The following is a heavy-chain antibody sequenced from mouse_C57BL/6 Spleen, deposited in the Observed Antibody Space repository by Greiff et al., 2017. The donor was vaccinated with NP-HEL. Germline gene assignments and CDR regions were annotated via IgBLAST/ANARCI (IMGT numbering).Heavy chain of an antibody. CDR3: AGHYYDYFAWFAY. J-gene: IGHJ3*01. Sequence: EVKLLESGGGLVQPGGSLKLSCAASGIDFSRYWMSWVRRAPGKGLEWIGEINPDSSTINYAPSLKDKFIISRDNAKNTLYLQMSKVRSEDTALYYCAGHYYDYFAWFAYWGQGTLVTVSA. D-gene: IGHD2-4*01. CDR2: INPDSSTI. V-gene: IGHV4-1*01. CDR1: GIDFSRYW.